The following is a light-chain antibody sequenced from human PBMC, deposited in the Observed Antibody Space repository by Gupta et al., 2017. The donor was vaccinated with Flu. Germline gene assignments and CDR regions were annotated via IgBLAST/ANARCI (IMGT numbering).Light chain of an antibody. V-gene: IGKV3-20*01. Sequence: EILLTQSPGTLSLSPGERATLSCKASQTISSNYLAWYQHKRGQAPRLLIYGASSRASGIPDRFSGSGSGTDFTLTISRLEAEDLAVYYCQQYGSSPWTFGQGTKVEIK. CDR2: GAS. CDR3: QQYGSSPWT. CDR1: QTISSNY. J-gene: IGKJ1*01.